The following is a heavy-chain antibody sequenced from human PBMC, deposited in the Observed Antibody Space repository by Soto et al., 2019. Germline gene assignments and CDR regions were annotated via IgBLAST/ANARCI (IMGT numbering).Heavy chain of an antibody. CDR2: VYYTGST. V-gene: IGHV4-30-4*01. D-gene: IGHD3-16*01. CDR1: GGSISSTDYY. J-gene: IGHJ4*02. Sequence: QVQLQESGPGLVKPSQTLSLTCTVSGGSISSTDYYWSWIRQSPGKGLEWIGYVYYTGSTYYSPSLRSRVSISVDTSKNQFSLKLRSVIAADTAVYLCARVRTIMILDFWGQGTLVTVSS. CDR3: ARVRTIMILDF.